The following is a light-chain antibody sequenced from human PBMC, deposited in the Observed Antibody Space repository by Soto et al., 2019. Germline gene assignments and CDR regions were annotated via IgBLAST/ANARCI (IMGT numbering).Light chain of an antibody. CDR2: DAS. CDR1: QNIFNY. J-gene: IGKJ4*01. V-gene: IGKV1-33*01. CDR3: QQYEGLPLT. Sequence: DVQLTQSPSTLSASVGDRVAITCQASQNIFNYLNWFQHRPGKAPQLLISDASHLEPGVPSRFSGQRSGTDFTLIITDLQPEDFATYYCQQYEGLPLTFGGGTRV.